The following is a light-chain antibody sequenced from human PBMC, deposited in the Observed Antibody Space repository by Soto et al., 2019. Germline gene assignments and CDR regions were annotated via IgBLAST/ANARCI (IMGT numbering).Light chain of an antibody. CDR2: AAS. Sequence: DIQLTQSPSFLSAAVGDRVTITCRASQGMNSYLAWYQQKSGRAPKLLIYAASTLHSGVPSRFSGSRSGTECTLTISSLQPEDFATYYCLQLDTYPYSFGQGTKLDFK. CDR3: LQLDTYPYS. J-gene: IGKJ2*03. CDR1: QGMNSY. V-gene: IGKV1-9*01.